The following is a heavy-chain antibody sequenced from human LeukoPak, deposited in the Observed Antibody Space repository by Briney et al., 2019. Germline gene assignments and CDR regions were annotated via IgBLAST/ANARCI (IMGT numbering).Heavy chain of an antibody. Sequence: GGSLRLSCAASGFTFSSFALSWVRQAPGKGLEWVSGVSYTRVATYHADSVKGRFTIPRDDSQNILYLQMNGLRAEDTAVYFCAKAFREFGTSSSYSSFDTWGQGTMVTVSS. V-gene: IGHV3-23*01. CDR2: VSYTRVAT. D-gene: IGHD5-18*01. CDR3: AKAFREFGTSSSYSSFDT. CDR1: GFTFSSFA. J-gene: IGHJ3*02.